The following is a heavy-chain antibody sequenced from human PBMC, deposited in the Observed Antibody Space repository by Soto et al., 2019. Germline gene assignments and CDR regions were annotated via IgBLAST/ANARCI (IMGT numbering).Heavy chain of an antibody. CDR1: GGTFSSYA. CDR2: IIPIFGTA. J-gene: IGHJ4*02. CDR3: ASYYYYDSSGYWEPNQFDY. V-gene: IGHV1-69*13. Sequence: SVKVSCKASGGTFSSYAISWVRQAPGQGLEWMGGIIPIFGTANYAQKFQGRVTITADESTSTAYMELSSLRSEDTAVYYCASYYYYDSSGYWEPNQFDYWGQGTLVTVSS. D-gene: IGHD3-22*01.